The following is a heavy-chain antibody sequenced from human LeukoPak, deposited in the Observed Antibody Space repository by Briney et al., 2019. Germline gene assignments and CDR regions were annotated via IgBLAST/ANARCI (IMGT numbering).Heavy chain of an antibody. J-gene: IGHJ6*03. CDR2: INPNSGGT. CDR1: GYTFTCYY. D-gene: IGHD3-3*01. V-gene: IGHV1-2*02. CDR3: ARDRPYDFWSGYYYYYYMDV. Sequence: ASVKVSCKASGYTFTCYYMHWVRQAPGQGLEWMGWINPNSGGTNYAQKFQGRVTMTRDTSISTAYMELSRLRSDDTAVYYCARDRPYDFWSGYYYYYYMDVWGKGTTVTVSS.